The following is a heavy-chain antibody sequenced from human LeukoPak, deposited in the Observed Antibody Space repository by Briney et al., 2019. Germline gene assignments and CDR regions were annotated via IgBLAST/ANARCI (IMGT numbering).Heavy chain of an antibody. CDR3: ARGRGVTAIGDAFDI. Sequence: KPSETLSLTCTVSGGSISSYYWSWIRQPPGKGLEWIGYIYYSGSTNYNPSLKSRVTISVDTSKNQFCMKLSSVTAADTGVYYCARGRGVTAIGDAFDIWGQGTMVTVSS. D-gene: IGHD2-21*02. CDR2: IYYSGST. V-gene: IGHV4-59*01. J-gene: IGHJ3*02. CDR1: GGSISSYY.